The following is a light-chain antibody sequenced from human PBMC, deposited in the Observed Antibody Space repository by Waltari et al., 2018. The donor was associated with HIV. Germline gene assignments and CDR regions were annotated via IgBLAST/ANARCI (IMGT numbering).Light chain of an antibody. CDR1: RNVNNN. CDR3: QQYDKWPLT. V-gene: IGKV3-15*01. J-gene: IGKJ4*01. CDR2: GAS. Sequence: IVMTQSPATLSASPGERVTLSCRASRNVNNNLAWYQQKPGQAPRLLIYGASTRATGLPARFSGSGSGTEFTLTISSLQSEDFAVYYCQQYDKWPLTFGGGTKVEIK.